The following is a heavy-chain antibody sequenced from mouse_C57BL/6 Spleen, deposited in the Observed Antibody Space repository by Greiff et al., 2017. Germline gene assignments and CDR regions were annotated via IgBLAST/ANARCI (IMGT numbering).Heavy chain of an antibody. CDR3: TFITTVVEPHYYAMDY. D-gene: IGHD1-1*01. Sequence: EVMLVESGTVLARPGASVKMSCKTSGYTFTSYWMHWVKQRPGQGLEWIGAIYPGNSDTSYNQKFKGKAKLTAVTSASTAYMELSSLTNEDSAVYYCTFITTVVEPHYYAMDYWGQGTSVTVSS. V-gene: IGHV1-5*01. J-gene: IGHJ4*01. CDR2: IYPGNSDT. CDR1: GYTFTSYW.